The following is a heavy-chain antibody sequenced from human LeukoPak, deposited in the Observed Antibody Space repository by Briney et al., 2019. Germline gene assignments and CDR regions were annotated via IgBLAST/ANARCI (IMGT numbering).Heavy chain of an antibody. CDR3: ARAIRGSAVDTGDR. D-gene: IGHD3-10*01. V-gene: IGHV3-7*01. CDR2: IKNDGSEE. Sequence: PGGSLRLSCAASGFTFSRYWMRWVRQAPGKGLEGVANIKNDGSEEYYVDSVKGRFTISRDNARNSLFLQMNGLTVEDTAVYYCARAIRGSAVDTGDRWGQGTLVTVSS. CDR1: GFTFSRYW. J-gene: IGHJ4*02.